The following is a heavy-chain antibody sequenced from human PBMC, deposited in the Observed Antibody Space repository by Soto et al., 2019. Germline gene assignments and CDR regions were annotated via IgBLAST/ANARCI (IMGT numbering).Heavy chain of an antibody. V-gene: IGHV6-1*01. CDR2: TYYRSKWYN. J-gene: IGHJ6*02. CDR3: ARDLVDFRSSYHYYYGMDV. D-gene: IGHD3-3*01. CDR1: GDSVSGNSAA. Sequence: SQTLSLTCVISGDSVSGNSAAWNWIRQSPSRGLEWLGRTYYRSKWYNDYAVSVKGRIIINPDTSKNQFSLQLNSVTPEDTAVYYCARDLVDFRSSYHYYYGMDVWGQGTTVTVSS.